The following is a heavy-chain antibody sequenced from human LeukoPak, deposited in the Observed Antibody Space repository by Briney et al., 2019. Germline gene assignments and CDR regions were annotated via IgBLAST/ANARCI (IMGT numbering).Heavy chain of an antibody. Sequence: SETLSLTCTVSGGSISSGSYYWSWLRQPAGKGLEWIGRIYTSGSTNYNPSLKSRVTISVDTSKNQFSLKLSSVTAADTAVYYCARLWFGEVPPLYYYYYMDVWGKGTTVTVSS. CDR1: GGSISSGSYY. D-gene: IGHD3-10*01. J-gene: IGHJ6*03. V-gene: IGHV4-61*02. CDR3: ARLWFGEVPPLYYYYYMDV. CDR2: IYTSGST.